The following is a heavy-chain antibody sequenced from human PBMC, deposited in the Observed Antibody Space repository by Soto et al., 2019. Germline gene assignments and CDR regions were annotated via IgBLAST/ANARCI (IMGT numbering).Heavy chain of an antibody. J-gene: IGHJ3*02. CDR1: GFTFSSYS. V-gene: IGHV3-21*01. Sequence: EVQLVESGGGLVKPGGSLRLSCAASGFTFSSYSMNWVRQAPGKGLEWVSSISSSSSYIYYADSVKGRFTISRDNAKNSLYLQMNSLRAEDTAVYYCAVASAVTTAPFDIWGQGTMVTVSS. CDR2: ISSSSSYI. CDR3: AVASAVTTAPFDI. D-gene: IGHD4-17*01.